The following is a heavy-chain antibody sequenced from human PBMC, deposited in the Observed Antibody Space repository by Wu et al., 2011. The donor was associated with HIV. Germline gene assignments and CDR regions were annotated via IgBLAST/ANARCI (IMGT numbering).Heavy chain of an antibody. CDR1: GGSFSSET. V-gene: IGHV1-69*06. Sequence: EVKKPGSSVKVSCKASGGSFSSETISWVRQAPGQGLEWMGGIIPXFGTARYAQKFQDRLTITADKSTTTAYMELSSLRSEDTAVYYCARDGGSITSPVDYFYFYMDVWGKGTTVYVS. CDR3: ARDGGSITSPVDYFYFYMDV. J-gene: IGHJ6*03. D-gene: IGHD3-16*01. CDR2: IIPXFGTA.